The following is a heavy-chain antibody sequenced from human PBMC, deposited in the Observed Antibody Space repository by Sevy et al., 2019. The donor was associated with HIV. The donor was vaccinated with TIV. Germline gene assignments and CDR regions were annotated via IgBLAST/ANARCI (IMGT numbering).Heavy chain of an antibody. CDR2: ISSSSSYI. J-gene: IGHJ3*02. CDR1: GFTFSSYS. Sequence: GGSLRLSCAASGFTFSSYSMNWVRQAPGKGLEWVSSISSSSSYIYYAVSVKGRFTISRDNAKNSLYLQMNSLRAEDTAVYYCARRSSTEAFDIWGQGTMVTVS. D-gene: IGHD2-2*01. CDR3: ARRSSTEAFDI. V-gene: IGHV3-21*01.